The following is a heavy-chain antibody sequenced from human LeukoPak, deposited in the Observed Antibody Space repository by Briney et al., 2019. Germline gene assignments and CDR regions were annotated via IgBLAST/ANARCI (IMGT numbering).Heavy chain of an antibody. CDR3: ARLLGATSGWDYFDY. J-gene: IGHJ4*02. Sequence: GESLKISCKGSGYSFTNYWIGWVRQMPGKGLEWMGIIYPGDSDNRYSPSFQGQVTISADKSISTAYLQWSSLKASDTAMYYCARLLGATSGWDYFDYWGQGTLVTVSS. D-gene: IGHD1-26*01. CDR2: IYPGDSDN. V-gene: IGHV5-51*01. CDR1: GYSFTNYW.